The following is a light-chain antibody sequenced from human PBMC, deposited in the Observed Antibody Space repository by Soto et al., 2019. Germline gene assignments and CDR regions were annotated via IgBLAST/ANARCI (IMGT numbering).Light chain of an antibody. Sequence: DIQMTQSPSSLSASVGDRVTLTCRASQSISTDLKWYQQKPGKAPKLLIYAASSLQSGVPSRFSGSGPGTHFTLTINSPQPEDFETSYRHQSYSIPYTFGQGIKLDIK. CDR3: HQSYSIPYT. CDR2: AAS. V-gene: IGKV1-39*01. J-gene: IGKJ2*01. CDR1: QSISTD.